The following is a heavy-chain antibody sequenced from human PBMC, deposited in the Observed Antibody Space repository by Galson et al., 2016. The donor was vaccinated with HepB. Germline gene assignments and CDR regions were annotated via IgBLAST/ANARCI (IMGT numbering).Heavy chain of an antibody. CDR2: IYHSGIT. V-gene: IGHV4-4*02. CDR3: AKRITIFGGVTVAWFDP. Sequence: SETLSLTCAVSGDSISTNTWWSWVRQPPGKGLEWIGEIYHSGITHYNPSLTSRVTISVDKSKNQFSLSLTSVTAADTAVYYCAKRITIFGGVTVAWFDPWGQGTLVTVSS. CDR1: GDSISTNTW. D-gene: IGHD3-3*01. J-gene: IGHJ5*02.